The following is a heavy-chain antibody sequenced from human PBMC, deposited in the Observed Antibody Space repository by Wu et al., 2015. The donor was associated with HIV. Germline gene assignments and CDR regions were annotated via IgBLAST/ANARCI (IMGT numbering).Heavy chain of an antibody. CDR2: VNPSGGNT. J-gene: IGHJ4*02. Sequence: QVQLVQSGAEVKKPGASVKVSCKASGYTFTSHYMHWVRQAPGQGLEWMGIVNPSGGNTNYAQKFQGRVTMTRDTSTRTLYMELSSLRSEDTAVYYCVRGQGFEGSYFDYWGQGTLVIVSS. CDR1: GYTFTSHY. V-gene: IGHV1-46*01. CDR3: VRGQGFEGSYFDY.